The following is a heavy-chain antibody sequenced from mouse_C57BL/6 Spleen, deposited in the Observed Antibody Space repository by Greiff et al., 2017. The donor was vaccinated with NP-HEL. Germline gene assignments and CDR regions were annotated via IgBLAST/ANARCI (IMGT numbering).Heavy chain of an antibody. J-gene: IGHJ4*01. CDR1: GFTFSDYY. V-gene: IGHV5-16*01. CDR2: INYDGSST. Sequence: EVNVVESEGGLVQPGSSMKLSCTASGFTFSDYYMAWVRQVPEKGLEWVANINYDGSSTYYLDSLKSRFIISRDNAKNILYLQMSSLKSEDTATYYCARERGAMDYWGQGTSVTVSS. CDR3: ARERGAMDY.